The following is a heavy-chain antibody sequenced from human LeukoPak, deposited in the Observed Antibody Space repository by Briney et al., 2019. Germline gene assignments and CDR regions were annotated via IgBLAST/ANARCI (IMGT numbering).Heavy chain of an antibody. J-gene: IGHJ4*02. Sequence: GASVKVSCKASGYTFTSYYMHWVRQAPGQGLEWMGIINPSGGGTSYAQKFQGRVTMARDMSTSTVYMELSSLRSEDMAVYYCELGIAAAGTYFDYWGQGTLVTVSS. CDR2: INPSGGGT. CDR3: ELGIAAAGTYFDY. V-gene: IGHV1-46*01. D-gene: IGHD6-13*01. CDR1: GYTFTSYY.